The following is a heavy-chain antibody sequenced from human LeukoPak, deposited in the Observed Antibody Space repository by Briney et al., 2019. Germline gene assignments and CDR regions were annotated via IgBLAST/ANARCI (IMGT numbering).Heavy chain of an antibody. D-gene: IGHD3-22*01. Sequence: SETLSLTCAVYGGSFSGYYWSWIRQPPGKGLEWIGEINHSGGTNYNPSLKSRVTISVDTSKNQFSLKLSSVTAADTAVYYCARRTRYYYDSSGYCRYWGQGTLVNVSS. J-gene: IGHJ4*02. CDR1: GGSFSGYY. CDR3: ARRTRYYYDSSGYCRY. CDR2: INHSGGT. V-gene: IGHV4-34*01.